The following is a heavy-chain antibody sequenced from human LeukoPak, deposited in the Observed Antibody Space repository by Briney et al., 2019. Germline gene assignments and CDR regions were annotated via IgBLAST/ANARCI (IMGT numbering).Heavy chain of an antibody. CDR1: GFTFSSHS. CDR3: ARASNRYCSSTSCYPFDY. D-gene: IGHD2-2*01. J-gene: IGHJ4*02. CDR2: ISSSSSYI. V-gene: IGHV3-21*01. Sequence: PGGSLRLSCAASGFTFSSHSMNWVRQAPGKGLEWVSSISSSSSYIYYADSVKGRFTISRDNAKNSLYLQMNSLRAEDTAVYYCARASNRYCSSTSCYPFDYWGQGTLVTVSS.